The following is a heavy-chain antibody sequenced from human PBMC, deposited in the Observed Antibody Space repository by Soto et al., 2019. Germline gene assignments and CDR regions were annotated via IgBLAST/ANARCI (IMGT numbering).Heavy chain of an antibody. CDR2: MYDNGGT. J-gene: IGHJ4*02. D-gene: IGHD6-6*01. V-gene: IGHV4-59*01. CDR1: GGSISSYY. Sequence: PSETLSLTCTVSGGSISSYYWSWIRQPPEKGLEWIGYMYDNGGTNYNPSLKSRVTISVDTSKNQFSLTLSSVTAADTAVYYCARRDSVSSGRGFDYWGQGILVTVSS. CDR3: ARRDSVSSGRGFDY.